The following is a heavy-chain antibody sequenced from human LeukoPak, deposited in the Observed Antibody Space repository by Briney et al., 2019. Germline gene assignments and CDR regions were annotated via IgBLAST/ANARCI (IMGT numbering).Heavy chain of an antibody. D-gene: IGHD1-1*01. V-gene: IGHV4-4*07. CDR1: GGSFSSYY. CDR3: ARDYSQAGESGIPTDY. Sequence: SETLSLTCTVSGGSFSSYYGSWIPQPVGKGLEGIGRIYSSGSTNYNPSLKSRVIMSIDTSKNQFSLKVRSVTAADTAVYYCARDYSQAGESGIPTDYWGQGILVIVSS. J-gene: IGHJ4*02. CDR2: IYSSGST.